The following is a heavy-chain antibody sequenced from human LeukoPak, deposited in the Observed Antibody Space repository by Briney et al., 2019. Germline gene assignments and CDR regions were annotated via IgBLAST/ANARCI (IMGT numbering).Heavy chain of an antibody. Sequence: ASVKVSCKASGYTFTGYYMHWVRQAPGQGLEWMGWINPNSGGTNYAQKFQGRVTMTRDTSISTAYMELSRLRSGDTAVYYCARDLRTTSIPYGDYMYYFDYWGQGTLVTVSS. J-gene: IGHJ4*02. CDR1: GYTFTGYY. CDR2: INPNSGGT. V-gene: IGHV1-2*02. D-gene: IGHD4-17*01. CDR3: ARDLRTTSIPYGDYMYYFDY.